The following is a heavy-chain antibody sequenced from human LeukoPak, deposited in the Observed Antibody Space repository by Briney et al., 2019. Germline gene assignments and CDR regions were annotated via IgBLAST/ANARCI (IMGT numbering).Heavy chain of an antibody. V-gene: IGHV1-2*02. CDR1: GYTFTGYY. CDR3: ARVSKIVVVLAPPDY. J-gene: IGHJ4*02. D-gene: IGHD3-22*01. Sequence: ASVKVSCKASGYTFTGYYMHWVRQAPGQGLEWMGWINPNSGGTNYAQKFQGRVTMTRDTSISTAYMELSRLRSDDTAVYYCARVSKIVVVLAPPDYWGQGTLVTVSS. CDR2: INPNSGGT.